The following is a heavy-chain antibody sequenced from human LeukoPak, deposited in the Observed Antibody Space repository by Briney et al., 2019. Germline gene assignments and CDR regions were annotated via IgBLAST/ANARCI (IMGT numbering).Heavy chain of an antibody. CDR3: AGGYGSRAFDI. J-gene: IGHJ3*02. D-gene: IGHD5-12*01. CDR1: GGSISSGSYY. CDR2: IYTSGIT. Sequence: SETLSLXCTVSGGSISSGSYYWSWIRQPAGKGLEWIGRIYTSGITNYNPSLKSRVTISVDTSKNQFSLKLSSVTAADTAVYYCAGGYGSRAFDIWGQGTMVTVSS. V-gene: IGHV4-61*02.